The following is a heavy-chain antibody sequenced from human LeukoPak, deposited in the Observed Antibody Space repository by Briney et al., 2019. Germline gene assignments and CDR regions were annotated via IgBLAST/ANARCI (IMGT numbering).Heavy chain of an antibody. CDR3: ARYCSSTKCLLY. D-gene: IGHD2-2*01. V-gene: IGHV3-48*03. Sequence: GGSLRLSCAASGFTFSSYEMNWVRQAPGKGLEWVSCISSSGGTMYYADSVKGRFTISRDNAEKSLYLQMNSLRAEDTVVYYCARYCSSTKCLLYWGQGTLVTASS. CDR1: GFTFSSYE. J-gene: IGHJ4*02. CDR2: ISSSGGTM.